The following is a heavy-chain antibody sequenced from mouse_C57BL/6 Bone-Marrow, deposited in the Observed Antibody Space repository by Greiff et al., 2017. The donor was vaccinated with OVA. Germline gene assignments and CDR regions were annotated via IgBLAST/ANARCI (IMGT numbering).Heavy chain of an antibody. V-gene: IGHV5-12*01. CDR3: ARHGYYYFDY. CDR1: GFTFSDYY. J-gene: IGHJ2*01. CDR2: ISNGGGST. Sequence: EVQVVESGGGLVQPGGSLKLSCAASGFTFSDYYMYWVRQTPEKRLEWVAYISNGGGSTYYPDTVKGRFTISRDNAKNTLYLQMSRLKSEDTAMYYCARHGYYYFDYWGQGTTLTVSS.